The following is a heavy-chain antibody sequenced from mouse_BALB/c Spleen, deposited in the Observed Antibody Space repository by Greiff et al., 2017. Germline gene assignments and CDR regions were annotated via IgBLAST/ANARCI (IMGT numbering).Heavy chain of an antibody. V-gene: IGHV14-4*02. J-gene: IGHJ2*01. Sequence: VQLQQSGAELVRSGASVKLSCTASGFNIKDYYMHWVKQRPEQGPEWIGWIDPENGDTEYAPKFQGKATMTADTSSNTAYLQLSSLTSEDTAVYYCSTTVVARFDYWGQGTTLTVSS. CDR1: GFNIKDYY. CDR3: STTVVARFDY. D-gene: IGHD1-1*01. CDR2: IDPENGDT.